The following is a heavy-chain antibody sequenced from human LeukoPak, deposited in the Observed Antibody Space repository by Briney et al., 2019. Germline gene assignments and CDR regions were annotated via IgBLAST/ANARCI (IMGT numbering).Heavy chain of an antibody. D-gene: IGHD3-22*01. J-gene: IGHJ5*02. CDR3: ARDLGQYYDTSDNWFDP. CDR2: IYYSGTT. V-gene: IGHV4-59*01. CDR1: GGSIKNYY. Sequence: SETLSLTCTVSGGSIKNYYLNWIRQPPGKGLEWIGYIYYSGTTNYNPSLKSRVTISGDTSKNQFSLKLSSVTAADTAVYYCARDLGQYYDTSDNWFDPWGQGTLVTVSS.